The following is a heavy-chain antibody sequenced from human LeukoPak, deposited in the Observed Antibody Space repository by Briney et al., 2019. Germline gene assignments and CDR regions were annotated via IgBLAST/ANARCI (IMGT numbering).Heavy chain of an antibody. V-gene: IGHV1-46*01. CDR3: ARAVFPSGNFDY. J-gene: IGHJ4*02. CDR1: GYTFTSYY. Sequence: GAPVKLSCKVSGYTFTSYYMHWVRQAPGQGLEWMGIINPGGGSTSYAQKFQGRVTMTRDTSTSTVYMELSSLRSEDTAVYYCARAVFPSGNFDYWGQGTLVTVSS. D-gene: IGHD2/OR15-2a*01. CDR2: INPGGGST.